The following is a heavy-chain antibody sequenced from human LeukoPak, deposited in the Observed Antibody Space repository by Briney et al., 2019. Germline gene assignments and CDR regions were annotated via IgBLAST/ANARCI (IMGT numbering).Heavy chain of an antibody. CDR1: GFTFSSYS. CDR3: AKNGVVGATLVDY. V-gene: IGHV3-23*01. J-gene: IGHJ4*02. D-gene: IGHD1-26*01. CDR2: ISGSGGST. Sequence: PGGSLRLSCAASGFTFSSYSMSWVRQAPGKGLEWVSAISGSGGSTYYADSVNGRFNIYRENSKNTLYLQMNSLRAEDTTVYYCAKNGVVGATLVDYWGQGTLVTVSS.